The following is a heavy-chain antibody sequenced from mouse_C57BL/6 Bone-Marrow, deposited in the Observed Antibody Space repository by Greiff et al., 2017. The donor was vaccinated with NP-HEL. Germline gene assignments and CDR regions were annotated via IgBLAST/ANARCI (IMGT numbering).Heavy chain of an antibody. CDR2: IYPRSGNT. V-gene: IGHV1-81*01. CDR1: GYTFTSYG. Sequence: QVQLKQSGAELARPGASVKLSCKASGYTFTSYGISWVKQRTGQGLEWIGVIYPRSGNTYYNEKFKGKATLTADKSSSTAYMELRSLTSEDSAVYFCARLRYHAWFAYWGQGTLVTVSA. CDR3: ARLRYHAWFAY. J-gene: IGHJ3*01. D-gene: IGHD2-14*01.